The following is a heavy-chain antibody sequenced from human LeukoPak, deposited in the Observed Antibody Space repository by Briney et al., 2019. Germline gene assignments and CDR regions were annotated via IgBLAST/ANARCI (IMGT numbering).Heavy chain of an antibody. V-gene: IGHV3-30*02. CDR1: GFTFSSYG. Sequence: PGGSLRLSCAASGFTFSSYGMHWVRQAPGKGLEWVAFIRCDGSNKYYADSVKGRFTISRDNAENTLYLQMNSLRVEDTAVYYCVRGADTGYSSDSWGQGTLVTVSS. J-gene: IGHJ4*02. CDR2: IRCDGSNK. D-gene: IGHD3-9*01. CDR3: VRGADTGYSSDS.